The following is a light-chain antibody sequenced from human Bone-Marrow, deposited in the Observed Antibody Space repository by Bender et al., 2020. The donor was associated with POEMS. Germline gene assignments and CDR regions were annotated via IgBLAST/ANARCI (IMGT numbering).Light chain of an antibody. Sequence: QSALTQPASVSGSPGQSITISCTGTSSDVGGYNYVSWYQQHPGKAPKVMIYEVRKRPSGVSNRYSATKSGKTASLTISGLQTEDEADYYCCSYAGTYTLGVFGTGTKVTVL. V-gene: IGLV2-14*01. CDR3: CSYAGTYTLGV. J-gene: IGLJ1*01. CDR2: EVR. CDR1: SSDVGGYNY.